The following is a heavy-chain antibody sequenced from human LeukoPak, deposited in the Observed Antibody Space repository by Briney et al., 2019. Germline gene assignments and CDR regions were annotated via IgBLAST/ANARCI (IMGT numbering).Heavy chain of an antibody. CDR1: GGSISSSNW. CDR3: ARDGYDSSGYYHGNY. Sequence: SGTLSLTCAVSGGSISSSNWWSWVRQPPGKGLEWIGEIYHSGSTNYNPSLKSRVTISVDKSKNQFSLKLSSVTAADTAVYYCARDGYDSSGYYHGNYWGQGTLVTVSS. J-gene: IGHJ4*02. V-gene: IGHV4-4*02. CDR2: IYHSGST. D-gene: IGHD3-22*01.